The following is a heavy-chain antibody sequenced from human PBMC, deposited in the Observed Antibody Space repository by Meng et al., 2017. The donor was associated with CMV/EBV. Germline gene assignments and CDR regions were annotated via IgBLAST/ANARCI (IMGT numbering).Heavy chain of an antibody. Sequence: GESLKISCAASGFTFSGYAMSWVRQAPGKGLEWVSVIYRGGSSTYYADSVKGRFTISRDNSKNTLYLQINSLRAEDTAVYYCANRVVTMGLGMDVWGQGATVTVSS. CDR3: ANRVVTMGLGMDV. J-gene: IGHJ6*02. V-gene: IGHV3-23*03. D-gene: IGHD3-3*01. CDR2: IYRGGSST. CDR1: GFTFSGYA.